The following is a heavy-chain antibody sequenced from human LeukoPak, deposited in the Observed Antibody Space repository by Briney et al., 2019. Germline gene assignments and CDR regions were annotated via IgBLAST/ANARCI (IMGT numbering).Heavy chain of an antibody. Sequence: GGSLRLSCAASGFTFSTYGMHWVRQAPGKGLEWVAVMWHDGRNKYYADSVKGRFTISRDNSKNTLYLQMNSLRAEDTAVCYCTRDPGTGSLAGWGQGTLVTVSS. CDR2: MWHDGRNK. J-gene: IGHJ4*02. D-gene: IGHD1-1*01. V-gene: IGHV3-33*01. CDR3: TRDPGTGSLAG. CDR1: GFTFSTYG.